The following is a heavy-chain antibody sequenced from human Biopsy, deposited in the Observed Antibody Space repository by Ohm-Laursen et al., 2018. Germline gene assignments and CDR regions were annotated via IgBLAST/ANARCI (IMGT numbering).Heavy chain of an antibody. CDR2: IKRDGSQS. CDR3: TRDTTYYAGTTYYDALDV. Sequence: SLRLSCAASGFAFSTYWMTWVRQAPGKGLAWVANIKRDGSQSNHADSVKGRFTISRDNAKNSLYLQMNSLRAEDTAVYYCTRDTTYYAGTTYYDALDVWGQGTTVTVSS. CDR1: GFAFSTYW. J-gene: IGHJ3*01. V-gene: IGHV3-7*01. D-gene: IGHD2/OR15-2a*01.